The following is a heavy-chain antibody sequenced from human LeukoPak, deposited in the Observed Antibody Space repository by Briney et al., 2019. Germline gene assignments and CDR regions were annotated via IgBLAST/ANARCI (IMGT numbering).Heavy chain of an antibody. V-gene: IGHV4-34*01. CDR1: GGSFSGYY. Sequence: PSETLSLTCAVYGGSFSGYYWNWIRQPPGKGMEWIGEINHSGSTNYNPSLKSRVTISVETSKNQFSLKLSSVTAADTAVYYCASGHSGYELDYYYYYMDVWGKGTTVTVSS. CDR3: ASGHSGYELDYYYYYMDV. J-gene: IGHJ6*03. CDR2: INHSGST. D-gene: IGHD5-12*01.